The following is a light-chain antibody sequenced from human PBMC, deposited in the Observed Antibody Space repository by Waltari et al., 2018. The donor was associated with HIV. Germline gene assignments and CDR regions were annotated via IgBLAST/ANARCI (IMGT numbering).Light chain of an antibody. CDR3: QQTYTNMWT. V-gene: IGKV1-39*01. Sequence: DIQLTQSPSSLSASVGDRVTITCRASQSISNYLNWYQQKPGKAPKLLIYAASYLQSGVPSRFSGSGSGTDFTLTITVLQPEDFATYHCQQTYTNMWTFGQGTKVEIK. J-gene: IGKJ1*01. CDR2: AAS. CDR1: QSISNY.